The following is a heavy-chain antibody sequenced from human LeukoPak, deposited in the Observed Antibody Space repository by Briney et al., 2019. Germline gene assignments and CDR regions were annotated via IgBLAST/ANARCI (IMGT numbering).Heavy chain of an antibody. CDR1: GFTFSSYG. CDR3: ARDQGVYDYVWGSYRLDY. Sequence: GRSLRLSCAASGFTFSSYGMHWVRQAPVKGLEWVAVIWYDGSNKYYADSVKGRFTISRDNSKNTLYLQMNSLRAEDTAVYYCARDQGVYDYVWGSYRLDYWGQGTLVTVSS. CDR2: IWYDGSNK. J-gene: IGHJ4*02. V-gene: IGHV3-33*01. D-gene: IGHD3-16*02.